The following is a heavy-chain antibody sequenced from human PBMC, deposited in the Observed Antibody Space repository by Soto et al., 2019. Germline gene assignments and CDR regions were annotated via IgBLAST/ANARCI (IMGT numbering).Heavy chain of an antibody. Sequence: QVQLVQSGAEVKKPGSSVKVSCKASGGTFSTYTVSWVRQAPGQGLEWMGRIVPILGVPNYAQRFQGRVTITADKGTNTVHMELSSLRSEDTAVYYCARDRYAHGSGSTIDYWGQGTLITVSS. CDR2: IVPILGVP. D-gene: IGHD3-10*01. J-gene: IGHJ4*02. V-gene: IGHV1-69*08. CDR3: ARDRYAHGSGSTIDY. CDR1: GGTFSTYT.